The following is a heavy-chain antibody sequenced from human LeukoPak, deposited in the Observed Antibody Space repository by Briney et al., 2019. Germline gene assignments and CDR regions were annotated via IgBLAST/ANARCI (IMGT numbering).Heavy chain of an antibody. CDR2: ISSSSYI. D-gene: IGHD3-3*01. V-gene: IGHV3-21*01. CDR1: GFTFSSYS. CDR3: ASGFGVVIKPFDY. J-gene: IGHJ4*02. Sequence: GSLILSCAASGFTFSSYSMNWVRQAPGKGLEWVSSISSSSYIYYADSVKGRFTISRDNAKNSLYLQMNSLRAEDTAVYYCASGFGVVIKPFDYWGQGTLVTVSS.